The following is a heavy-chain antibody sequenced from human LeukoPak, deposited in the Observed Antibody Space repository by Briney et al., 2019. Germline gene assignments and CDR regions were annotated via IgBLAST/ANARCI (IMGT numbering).Heavy chain of an antibody. J-gene: IGHJ6*03. CDR1: GFTFSSYE. Sequence: GGSLRLSCAASGFTFSSYEMNWLRQAPGKGLEWVSYISSSGSTIYYADSVKGRFTISRDNAKNSLYLQMNSLRAEDTAVYYCARDARGPSYYYYYMDVWGKGTTVTVSS. CDR2: ISSSGSTI. V-gene: IGHV3-48*03. CDR3: ARDARGPSYYYYYMDV.